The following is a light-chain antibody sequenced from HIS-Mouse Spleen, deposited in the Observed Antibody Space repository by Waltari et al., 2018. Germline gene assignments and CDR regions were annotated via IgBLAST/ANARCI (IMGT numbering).Light chain of an antibody. Sequence: QSVLTQPPSVSAAPGQKVTISCSGSSSNIGNNYVSWYQQLPGTAPNLLIYDTKKRPSGIPDRCSGSKSGTSATLGITGRQTGDEADYYCGTWDSSLSAGVFGGGTKLTVL. CDR2: DTK. CDR3: GTWDSSLSAGV. J-gene: IGLJ3*02. V-gene: IGLV1-51*01. CDR1: SSNIGNNY.